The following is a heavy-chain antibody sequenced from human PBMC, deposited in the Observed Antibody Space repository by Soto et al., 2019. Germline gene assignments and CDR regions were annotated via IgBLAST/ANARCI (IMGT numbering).Heavy chain of an antibody. CDR1: GYTFNTYG. CDR3: ARGCIAVTTHLCY. D-gene: IGHD4-17*01. CDR2: INPYNGNT. J-gene: IGHJ4*02. V-gene: IGHV1-18*01. Sequence: AAVKVSCKASGYTFNTYGITWVRQAPGQGLEGMGWINPYNGNTKFAQKLQDIVTMPTATSTSTAYMEVASLRSEDTAVYYRARGCIAVTTHLCYWGQGTLVTVSS.